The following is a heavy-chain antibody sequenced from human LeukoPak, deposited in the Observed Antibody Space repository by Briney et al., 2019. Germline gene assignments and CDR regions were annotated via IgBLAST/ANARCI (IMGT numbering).Heavy chain of an antibody. CDR1: GFSFSTYT. J-gene: IGHJ4*02. Sequence: GGSLRLSCAASGFSFSTYTMNWVRQAPGKGLEWVANIKQDGSEKYYVDSVKGRFTISRDNAKNSLYLQMNSLRAEDTAVYYCAREPPDGDQGYWGQGTLVTVSS. D-gene: IGHD5-24*01. CDR3: AREPPDGDQGY. CDR2: IKQDGSEK. V-gene: IGHV3-7*01.